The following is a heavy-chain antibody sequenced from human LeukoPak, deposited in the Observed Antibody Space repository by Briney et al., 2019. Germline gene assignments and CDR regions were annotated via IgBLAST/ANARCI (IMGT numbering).Heavy chain of an antibody. CDR1: GFTFSNFG. Sequence: GGSLRLSCAASGFTFSNFGMHWVRQAPGKGLEWVAVISYDGKNEYYTDSVKGRFTISKDNAKNTLYLQMNSLRVEDTAVYYCAKQMAVDYFDYWGQGTLVTVSS. V-gene: IGHV3-30*18. D-gene: IGHD5-24*01. CDR3: AKQMAVDYFDY. CDR2: ISYDGKNE. J-gene: IGHJ4*02.